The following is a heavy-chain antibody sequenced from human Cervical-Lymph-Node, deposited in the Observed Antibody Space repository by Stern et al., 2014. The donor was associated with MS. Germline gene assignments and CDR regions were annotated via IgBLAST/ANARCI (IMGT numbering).Heavy chain of an antibody. D-gene: IGHD6-13*01. J-gene: IGHJ4*02. Sequence: EMQLVESGAVVRKPGDSLRISCTGSGYGFSDYWIGWVRQMPGKGLEWIGVIYPGDSDTTYSPSWEGQVTMSADKSVATAYRQWSSLKASDTAIYFCARQIEGIPGLWGQGTLVTVSS. CDR1: GYGFSDYW. CDR3: ARQIEGIPGL. CDR2: IYPGDSDT. V-gene: IGHV5-51*01.